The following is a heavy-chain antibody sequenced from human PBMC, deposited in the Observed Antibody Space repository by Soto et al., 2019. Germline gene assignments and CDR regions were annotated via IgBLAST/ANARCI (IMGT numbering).Heavy chain of an antibody. Sequence: QLQLRESGPALLRPAETLSLSCTVSGDSINSNFYYWAWVRQSPGKGPEWIGSIFKSGNAYYHASVKSRVTMFIDTSNNQFSLRLTSVTAADTGVYYCARHALFQPRVTGGAWFDPWGQGRLVTVSS. V-gene: IGHV4-39*01. J-gene: IGHJ5*02. D-gene: IGHD2-21*02. CDR3: ARHALFQPRVTGGAWFDP. CDR2: IFKSGNA. CDR1: GDSINSNFYY.